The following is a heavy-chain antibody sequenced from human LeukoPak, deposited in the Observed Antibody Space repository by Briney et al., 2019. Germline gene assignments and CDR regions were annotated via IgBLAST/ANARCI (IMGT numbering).Heavy chain of an antibody. V-gene: IGHV4-59*08. CDR2: IYYSGST. CDR1: GGSISSYY. D-gene: IGHD3-22*01. CDR3: ARHVKYYYDSSGNYYYGMDV. J-gene: IGHJ6*02. Sequence: SETLSLTCTVSGGSISSYYWSWIRQPPGKGLEWIGYIYYSGSTNYNPSLKSRVTISVDTSKNQFSLKLGSVTAADTAVYYCARHVKYYYDSSGNYYYGMDVWGQGTTVTVSS.